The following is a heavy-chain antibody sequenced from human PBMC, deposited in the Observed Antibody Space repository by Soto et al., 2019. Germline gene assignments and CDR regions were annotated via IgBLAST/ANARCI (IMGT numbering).Heavy chain of an antibody. D-gene: IGHD1-7*01. V-gene: IGHV3-30*18. CDR1: GFTFSSYG. J-gene: IGHJ4*02. Sequence: QVQLVESGGGVVQPGRSLRLSCAASGFTFSSYGMPWVRQAPGKGLEWVAVILSDGNNKFYADSVKGRFTISRDNSKNTLYLQMDSLRVEDTAVYYCAKGRGNYWAIDSWGQGTLVTVSS. CDR2: ILSDGNNK. CDR3: AKGRGNYWAIDS.